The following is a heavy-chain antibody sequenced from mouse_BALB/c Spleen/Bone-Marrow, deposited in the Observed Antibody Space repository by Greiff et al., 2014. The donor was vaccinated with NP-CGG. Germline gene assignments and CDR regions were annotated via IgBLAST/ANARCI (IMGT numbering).Heavy chain of an antibody. CDR3: AREGSRLRGYFDV. Sequence: VQLQQSGAELVKPGASVKLSCKTSGYTFTSYWIQWVKQRPGQGLGGLGEIFPGTGTTYYNEKFKGKATLTIDTSSSTAYMQLSSLTSEDSAVYFCAREGSRLRGYFDVWGAGTTVTVSS. CDR2: IFPGTGTT. D-gene: IGHD1-1*01. J-gene: IGHJ1*01. V-gene: IGHV1S132*01. CDR1: GYTFTSYW.